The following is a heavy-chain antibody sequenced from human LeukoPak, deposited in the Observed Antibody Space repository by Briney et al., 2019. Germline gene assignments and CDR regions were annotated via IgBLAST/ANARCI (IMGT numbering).Heavy chain of an antibody. CDR2: INHSGST. CDR3: ARVGIVATINRGWFDP. Sequence: SETLSLNCAVYGGSFSGYYWSWIRQPPGKGLEWIGEINHSGSTNYNPSLKSRVTISVDTSKNQFSLKLSSVTAADTAVYYCARVGIVATINRGWFDPWGQGTLVTVSS. CDR1: GGSFSGYY. V-gene: IGHV4-34*01. J-gene: IGHJ5*02. D-gene: IGHD5-12*01.